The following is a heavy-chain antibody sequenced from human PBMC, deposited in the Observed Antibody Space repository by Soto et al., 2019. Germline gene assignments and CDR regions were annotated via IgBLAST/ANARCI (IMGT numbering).Heavy chain of an antibody. J-gene: IGHJ4*02. CDR2: IYYSGST. CDR3: ARLFGNDVDYFDY. V-gene: IGHV4-59*01. Sequence: SETLSLTCTVSGGSISSYYWSWIRQPPGKGLEWIGYIYYSGSTNYNPSLKSRVTISVDTSKNQFSLKLSSVTAADTAVYYCARLFGNDVDYFDYWGQGTLVTVSS. CDR1: GGSISSYY. D-gene: IGHD1-1*01.